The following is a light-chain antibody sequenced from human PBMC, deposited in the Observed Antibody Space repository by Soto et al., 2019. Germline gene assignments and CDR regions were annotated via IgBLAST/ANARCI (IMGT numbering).Light chain of an antibody. CDR1: SNDIGPYNY. V-gene: IGLV2-14*03. J-gene: IGLJ7*01. CDR3: SSYTRIIAVV. CDR2: DVT. Sequence: QSALTQPASVSGSPGQSITISCTGTSNDIGPYNYVSWYQQHPGKAPKLLIYDVTNRASGVSDRFSGSKSGRTASLTISGLQAEDEADYYCSSYTRIIAVVFGGGTQLTVL.